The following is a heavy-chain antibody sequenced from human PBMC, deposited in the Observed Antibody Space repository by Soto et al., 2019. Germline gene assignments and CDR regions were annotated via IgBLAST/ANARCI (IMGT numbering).Heavy chain of an antibody. CDR1: GVTMSYGAYY. CDR3: ARDTTALVSFDS. D-gene: IGHD5-18*01. V-gene: IGHV4-31*03. Sequence: SETLSLTCSVSGVTMSYGAYYWNWIRQRPGKGLEWIGYIYHSGSTYSNPSLEGRATILVDKSKNQFSLKLTSVTAADTAVYYCARDTTALVSFDSWGQGALVTVSS. CDR2: IYHSGST. J-gene: IGHJ4*02.